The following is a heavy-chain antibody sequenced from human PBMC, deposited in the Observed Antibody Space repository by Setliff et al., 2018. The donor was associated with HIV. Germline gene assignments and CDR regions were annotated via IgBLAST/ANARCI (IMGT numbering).Heavy chain of an antibody. CDR1: YYSFTNFG. Sequence: ASVKVSCKASYYSFTNFGISWVRQAPGQGLEWMGWINAGNGNTKYSQKFQGRVTITRDTSASTAYMELSSLRPEETAVYYCARGKGSSGYYYYYGMDVWGQGTTVTVS. CDR3: ARGKGSSGYYYYYGMDV. V-gene: IGHV1-3*01. D-gene: IGHD3-10*01. CDR2: INAGNGNT. J-gene: IGHJ6*02.